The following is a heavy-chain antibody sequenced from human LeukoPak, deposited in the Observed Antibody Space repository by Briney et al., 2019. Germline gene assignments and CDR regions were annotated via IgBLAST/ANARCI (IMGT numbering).Heavy chain of an antibody. Sequence: SETLSLTCTVSGGSISSYYWSWIRQPPGKGLEWIGYIYYSGSTNYNPSLKSRVTISVDTSKNQFSLKLSSVTAADTAVYYCARHLLSERSWIEPEFDYWGQGTLVTVSS. CDR1: GGSISSYY. J-gene: IGHJ4*02. CDR3: ARHLLSERSWIEPEFDY. V-gene: IGHV4-59*08. CDR2: IYYSGST. D-gene: IGHD1-1*01.